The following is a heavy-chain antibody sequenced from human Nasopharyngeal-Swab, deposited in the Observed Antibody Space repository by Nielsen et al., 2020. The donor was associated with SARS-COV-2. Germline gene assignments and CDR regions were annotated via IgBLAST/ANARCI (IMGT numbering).Heavy chain of an antibody. J-gene: IGHJ4*02. D-gene: IGHD3-22*01. Sequence: SETLSLTYAVSGGSISSGGYSWSWIRQPPGKGLEWIGYIYHSGSTYYNPSLKSRVTISVDRSKNQFSLKLSSVTAADTAVYYCARALGYDSSVVDYWGQGTLVTVSS. CDR1: GGSISSGGYS. CDR2: IYHSGST. CDR3: ARALGYDSSVVDY. V-gene: IGHV4-30-2*01.